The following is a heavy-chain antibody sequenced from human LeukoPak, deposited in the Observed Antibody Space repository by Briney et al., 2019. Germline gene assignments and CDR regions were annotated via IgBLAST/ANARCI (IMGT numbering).Heavy chain of an antibody. CDR2: VYPSAGTS. D-gene: IGHD3-16*01. V-gene: IGHV1-46*03. CDR1: GYIFTSYC. J-gene: IGHJ4*02. Sequence: ASVKVSCKTSGYIFTSYCLHWVRQAPGQGLEWLGVVYPSAGTSDPAQRFRARITLSDDTSTSTVYMELRSLKSEDTAIYFCVREYHGGYFDFWGQGTLVTVSS. CDR3: VREYHGGYFDF.